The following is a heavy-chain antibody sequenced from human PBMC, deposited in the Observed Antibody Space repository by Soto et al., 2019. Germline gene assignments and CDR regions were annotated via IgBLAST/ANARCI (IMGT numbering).Heavy chain of an antibody. J-gene: IGHJ6*02. CDR3: AADIVVIPAVACGMDV. Sequence: VKVCCKDSGFTLTICAVQWVREARGQRLEWIGWIVVGSGNPISAQKIPERVTITWDMSTSTAYRELSSLRSGDTAVYYCAADIVVIPAVACGMDVWGQGTTVTVSS. CDR1: GFTLTICA. CDR2: IVVGSGNP. D-gene: IGHD2-2*01. V-gene: IGHV1-58*01.